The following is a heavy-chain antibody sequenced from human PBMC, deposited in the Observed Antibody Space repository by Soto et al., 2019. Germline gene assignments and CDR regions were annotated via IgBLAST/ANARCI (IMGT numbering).Heavy chain of an antibody. J-gene: IGHJ5*02. Sequence: GGSLRLSCAASGFTFSSYAMSWVRQAPGKGLEWVSAISGSGGSTYYADSVKGRFTISRDNSKNTLYLQMNSLRAEDTAVYYCGGTRIVQYYYDSSGPNWFDPWGQGTLVTVSS. V-gene: IGHV3-23*01. D-gene: IGHD3-22*01. CDR2: ISGSGGST. CDR1: GFTFSSYA. CDR3: GGTRIVQYYYDSSGPNWFDP.